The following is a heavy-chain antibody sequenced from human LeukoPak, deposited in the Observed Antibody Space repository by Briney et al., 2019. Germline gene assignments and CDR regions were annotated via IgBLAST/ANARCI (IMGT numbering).Heavy chain of an antibody. V-gene: IGHV4-39*07. CDR1: GVSISSGSNY. D-gene: IGHD3-10*01. CDR3: TRSDGYGLVGI. CDR2: IYSSGST. J-gene: IGHJ3*01. Sequence: SETLSLTCNVSGVSISSGSNYWGWIRQPPGKTLEWIGSIYSSGSTYYNSSLKSRVIILIDTSKSHFSLTLSSVTAADTAVYYCTRSDGYGLVGIWGQGTMVTVSS.